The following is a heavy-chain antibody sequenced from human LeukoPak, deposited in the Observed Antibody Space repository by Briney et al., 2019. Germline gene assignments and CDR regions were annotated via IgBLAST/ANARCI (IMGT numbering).Heavy chain of an antibody. V-gene: IGHV3-11*04. D-gene: IGHD3-22*01. CDR3: ARGPKGYYDSSGYDYGMDV. CDR1: GFTFSDYY. Sequence: GGSLRLSCAASGFTFSDYYMSWIRQAPGKGLEWVSYISSSGSTIYYADSVKGRFTISRDNAKNSLYLQMNSLRAEDTAVYYCARGPKGYYDSSGYDYGMDVWGQGTTVTVSS. J-gene: IGHJ6*02. CDR2: ISSSGSTI.